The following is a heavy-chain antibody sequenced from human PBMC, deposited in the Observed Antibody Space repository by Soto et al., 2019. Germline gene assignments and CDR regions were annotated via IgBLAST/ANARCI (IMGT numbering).Heavy chain of an antibody. CDR3: AKEAGN. J-gene: IGHJ4*02. CDR1: GFTFSSYG. V-gene: IGHV3-30*18. Sequence: QVQLVESGGGVVQPGRSLRLSCAASGFTFSSYGMHWVRQAPGKGLEWVAVISYDGSNKYYADSVKGRFTISRDNSKNTLYLQMNSLRAEDTAGYYCAKEAGNWGQGTLVTVSS. CDR2: ISYDGSNK.